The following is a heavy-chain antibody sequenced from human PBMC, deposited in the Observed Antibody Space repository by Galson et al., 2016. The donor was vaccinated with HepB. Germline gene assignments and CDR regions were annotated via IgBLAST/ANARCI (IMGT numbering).Heavy chain of an antibody. CDR1: GDSMRSSY. D-gene: IGHD3-16*01. CDR2: IYYSGTT. CDR3: ARQVGVLLDV. J-gene: IGHJ6*02. V-gene: IGHV4-59*08. Sequence: SETLSLTCTVSGDSMRSSYWSWLRQSPGKGLEWIGYIYYSGTTNYNPVFQSRATISVETSKSNVSLNLTSVTAADTGAFYCARQVGVLLDVWGQGTTVIVSS.